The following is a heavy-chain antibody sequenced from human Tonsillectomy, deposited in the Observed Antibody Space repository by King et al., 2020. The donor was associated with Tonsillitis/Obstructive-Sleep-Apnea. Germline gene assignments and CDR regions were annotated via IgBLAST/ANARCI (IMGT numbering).Heavy chain of an antibody. CDR2: ISSSGGST. Sequence: VQLVESGGGLVQPGGSLRLSCAASGFPFSSYSMIWVRQAPGKGLEWVSSISSSGGSTYSADSVKGRFTISRDNSKNTLLLQLNSLRAEDTAVYYCAKGSNFGSSSGYSYIDYWGQGTLVTVSS. CDR3: AKGSNFGSSSGYSYIDY. J-gene: IGHJ4*02. CDR1: GFPFSSYS. D-gene: IGHD6-6*01. V-gene: IGHV3-23*04.